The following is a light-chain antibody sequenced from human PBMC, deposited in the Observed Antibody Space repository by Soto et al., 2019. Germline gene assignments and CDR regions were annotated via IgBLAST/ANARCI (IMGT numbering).Light chain of an antibody. CDR1: QSVSSNY. CDR3: QQYNNWPPWT. V-gene: IGKV3-20*01. CDR2: GAS. Sequence: EIVLTQSPGTLSLSPGERVTLSCRASQSVSSNYLAWYQQTPGQAPRLLIYGASSRATGIPDRFSGSGSGTDFTLTISRLEPEDFAVYYCQQYNNWPPWTFGQGTKVDIK. J-gene: IGKJ1*01.